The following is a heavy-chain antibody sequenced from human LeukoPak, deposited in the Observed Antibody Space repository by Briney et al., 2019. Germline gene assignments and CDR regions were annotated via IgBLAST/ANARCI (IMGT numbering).Heavy chain of an antibody. V-gene: IGHV3-23*01. D-gene: IGHD6-19*01. J-gene: IGHJ4*02. CDR2: VSGSGGGT. CDR1: GFTFGIYA. Sequence: NPGGSLRLSCAASGFTFGIYAMSWVRQAPGKGLEWVSAVSGSGGGTYYADSVKGRFTISRDNSKDTVDLQMNSLSADDTAVYYCAKTTTGYSSGRYPGWPVDFWGQGTLVTVSS. CDR3: AKTTTGYSSGRYPGWPVDF.